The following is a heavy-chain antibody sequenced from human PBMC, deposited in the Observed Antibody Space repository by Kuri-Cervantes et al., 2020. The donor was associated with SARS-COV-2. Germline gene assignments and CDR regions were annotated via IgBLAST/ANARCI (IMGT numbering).Heavy chain of an antibody. D-gene: IGHD6-13*01. CDR2: IYYSGST. Sequence: GSLSLTCTVSGGSISSSSYYWGWIRQPPGKGLEWIGSIYYSGSTYYNPSLKSRVTISVDTSKNQFSLKLSSVTAADTAVYYCARVIAAAGREGYWGQGTLVTVSS. J-gene: IGHJ4*02. CDR1: GGSISSSSYY. V-gene: IGHV4-39*01. CDR3: ARVIAAAGREGY.